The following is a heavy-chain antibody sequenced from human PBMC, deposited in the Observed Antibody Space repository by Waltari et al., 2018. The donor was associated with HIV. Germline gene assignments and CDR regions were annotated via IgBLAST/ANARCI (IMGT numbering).Heavy chain of an antibody. CDR3: ARARGYDILTGYYKYY. Sequence: QVQLVHLGAAVKKHGASVKVSCKASGSTFTSSGISWSRQAPRQGLEWMGWISAYNGNTNYAQKLQGRVTMTTDTSTSTAYMELRSLRSDDTAVYYCARARGYDILTGYYKYYWGQGTLVTVSS. CDR2: ISAYNGNT. CDR1: GSTFTSSG. V-gene: IGHV1-18*01. D-gene: IGHD3-9*01. J-gene: IGHJ4*02.